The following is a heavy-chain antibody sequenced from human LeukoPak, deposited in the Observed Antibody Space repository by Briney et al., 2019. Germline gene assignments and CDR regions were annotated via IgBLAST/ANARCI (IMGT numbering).Heavy chain of an antibody. CDR3: AKGEAVAGTHSFDY. CDR1: GFTFSSYA. Sequence: PGGSLRLSCAASGFTFSSYAMSWVRQAPGKGLEWVSAISGSGGSTYYAGSVKGRFTISRDNSKNTLYLQMNSLRAEDTAVYYCAKGEAVAGTHSFDYWGQGTLVTVSS. V-gene: IGHV3-23*01. CDR2: ISGSGGST. D-gene: IGHD6-19*01. J-gene: IGHJ4*02.